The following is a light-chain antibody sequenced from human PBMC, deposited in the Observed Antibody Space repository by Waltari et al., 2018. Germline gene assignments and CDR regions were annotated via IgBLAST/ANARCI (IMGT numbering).Light chain of an antibody. J-gene: IGKJ4*01. CDR1: QSVLSSANSKNY. CDR3: QQDYNTPFT. V-gene: IGKV4-1*01. Sequence: EIVMTQSPDSLAMSLGARATINCKSSQSVLSSANSKNYLAWYQQKPGQPPKLIIYWASTRESGVPDRFSGSGSGTDFTLTISSLQAEDVAVYYCQQDYNTPFTFGGGTKVEIK. CDR2: WAS.